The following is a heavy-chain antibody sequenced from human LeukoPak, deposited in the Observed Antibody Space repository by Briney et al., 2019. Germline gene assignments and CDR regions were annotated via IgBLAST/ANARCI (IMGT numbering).Heavy chain of an antibody. V-gene: IGHV3-30*02. CDR1: GFTFSSYG. Sequence: GGSLRLSCAASGFTFSSYGMHWVRQAPGKGLEWVAFIRYDGSNKYYADSVKGRFTISRDNSKNTLYLQMNSLRAEDTAVYYCARGPPPYYGSGSYVDYWGQGTLVTVSS. J-gene: IGHJ4*02. D-gene: IGHD3-10*01. CDR3: ARGPPPYYGSGSYVDY. CDR2: IRYDGSNK.